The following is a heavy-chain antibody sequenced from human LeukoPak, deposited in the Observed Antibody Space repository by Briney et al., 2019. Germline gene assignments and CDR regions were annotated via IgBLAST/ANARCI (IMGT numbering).Heavy chain of an antibody. CDR3: ARGLDYDSSGYYYFDY. D-gene: IGHD3-22*01. J-gene: IGHJ4*02. CDR1: GYSISSGYY. CDR2: IYHSGST. Sequence: SETLSLTCAVSGYSISSGYYWGWIRQPPGKGLEWIGSIYHSGSTYYNPSLKSRVTISVDTSKNQFSLKLSSVTAADTAVYYCARGLDYDSSGYYYFDYWGQRTLVTVSS. V-gene: IGHV4-38-2*01.